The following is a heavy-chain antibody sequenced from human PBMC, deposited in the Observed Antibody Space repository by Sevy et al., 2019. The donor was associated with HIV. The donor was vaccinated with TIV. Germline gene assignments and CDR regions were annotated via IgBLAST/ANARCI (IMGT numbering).Heavy chain of an antibody. CDR1: GFTFSKYS. Sequence: GGSLRLSCAASGFTFSKYSMSWVRQPPGKGLEWVSTLSFGCGEINYADSVKGRFTISRVNSKSSVYLQMNNLGPEDTAVYYCAREGWTSPHDYWGQGTLVTVSS. V-gene: IGHV3-23*01. CDR3: AREGWTSPHDY. CDR2: LSFGCGEI. D-gene: IGHD2-15*01. J-gene: IGHJ4*02.